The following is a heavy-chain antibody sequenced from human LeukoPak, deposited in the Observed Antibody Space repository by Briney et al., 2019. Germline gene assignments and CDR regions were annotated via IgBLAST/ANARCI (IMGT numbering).Heavy chain of an antibody. CDR3: ARGDRVSGGTDS. D-gene: IGHD3-16*01. CDR1: GYTFNDYD. J-gene: IGHJ4*02. CDR2: MNPDNDDT. Sequence: ASVKVSCKTSGYTFNDYDTNWVRQASGQGLEWMGYMNPDNDDTGYARKFQGRVTITRDTSISTAYMELSSLRSEDTAVYYCARGDRVSGGTDSWGQGTLVTVSS. V-gene: IGHV1-8*03.